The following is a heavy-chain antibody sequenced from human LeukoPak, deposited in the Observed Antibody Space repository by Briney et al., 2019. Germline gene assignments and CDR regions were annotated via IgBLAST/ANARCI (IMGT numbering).Heavy chain of an antibody. CDR3: ARDHYDSSGYRHFDH. D-gene: IGHD3-22*01. V-gene: IGHV4-4*07. J-gene: IGHJ4*02. CDR1: GGSISRYY. Sequence: SETLSLTCTVSGGSISRYYWSWIRQPAGKGLEWIVRIYSSGSTNYNPSLQSRVTMSVDTSKNQFSLKLSSVTAADTALYYCARDHYDSSGYRHFDHWGQGTLVTVSS. CDR2: IYSSGST.